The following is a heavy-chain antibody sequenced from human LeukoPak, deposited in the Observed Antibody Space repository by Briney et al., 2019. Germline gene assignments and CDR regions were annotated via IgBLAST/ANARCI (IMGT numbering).Heavy chain of an antibody. Sequence: GGSLRLSCSASGFTFSSYWMHWVRQAPGKGLVWVSRIKSDGSTNCADSVKGRFTISRDNAKNTVSLQMNSLRAEDTGVYYCARAPSEIGGYYPEYFRHWGKGTLVTVSS. D-gene: IGHD3-22*01. CDR3: ARAPSEIGGYYPEYFRH. J-gene: IGHJ1*01. CDR2: IKSDGST. CDR1: GFTFSSYW. V-gene: IGHV3-74*01.